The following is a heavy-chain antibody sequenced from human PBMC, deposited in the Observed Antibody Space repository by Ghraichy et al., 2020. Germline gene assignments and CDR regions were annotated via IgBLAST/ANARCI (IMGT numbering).Heavy chain of an antibody. J-gene: IGHJ6*02. D-gene: IGHD4-23*01. CDR1: GFPFSSYS. CDR3: ARGSRVVRFYYYDGMDV. Sequence: GGSLRLSCVGPGFPFSSYSFNWVRQSPGKGLEWVSYITGSGRTKSYADSVKGRFTISRDNAQNSLYLQMNSLRDEDTAVYYCARGSRVVRFYYYDGMDVWGQGTTVTVSS. V-gene: IGHV3-48*02. CDR2: ITGSGRTK.